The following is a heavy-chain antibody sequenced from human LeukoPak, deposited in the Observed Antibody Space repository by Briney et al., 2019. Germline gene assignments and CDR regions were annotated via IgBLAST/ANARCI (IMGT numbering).Heavy chain of an antibody. D-gene: IGHD3-10*01. V-gene: IGHV3-30*18. Sequence: GGSLRLSCAASGFTFSSYAMSWVRQAPGKGLEWVAVISYDGSNKYYADSVKGRFTISRDNSKNTLYLQMNSLRAEDTAVYYCAKTLTGSWFDPWGQGTLVTVSS. CDR3: AKTLTGSWFDP. CDR1: GFTFSSYA. CDR2: ISYDGSNK. J-gene: IGHJ5*02.